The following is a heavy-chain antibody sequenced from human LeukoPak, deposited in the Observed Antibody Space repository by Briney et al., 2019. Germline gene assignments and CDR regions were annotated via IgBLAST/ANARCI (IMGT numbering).Heavy chain of an antibody. Sequence: PSETLSLTCAVYGGSFSGYYWSWIRQPPGKGLEWIGEINHSGSTNYNPSLKSRVTISVDTSKNQFSLKLSSVTAADTAVYYCARGAVAGKRVFGYWGQGTLDTVSS. CDR3: ARGAVAGKRVFGY. D-gene: IGHD6-19*01. CDR2: INHSGST. CDR1: GGSFSGYY. V-gene: IGHV4-34*01. J-gene: IGHJ4*02.